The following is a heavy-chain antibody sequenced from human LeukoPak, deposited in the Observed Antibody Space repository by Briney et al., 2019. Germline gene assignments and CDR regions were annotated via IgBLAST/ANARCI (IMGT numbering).Heavy chain of an antibody. V-gene: IGHV1-2*02. CDR1: GYTFTDYY. CDR3: ARVPGPYTTSRCHY. J-gene: IGHJ4*02. CDR2: IDPNSGGT. Sequence: KPGASVKVSCKTSGYTFTDYYMHWVRQAPGQGLEWMGRIDPNSGGTNYAQKFQVRVTMTRDTSISTVYMELSGLRSDDTAVYYCARVPGPYTTSRCHYWGQGTLVSVSS. D-gene: IGHD2-2*01.